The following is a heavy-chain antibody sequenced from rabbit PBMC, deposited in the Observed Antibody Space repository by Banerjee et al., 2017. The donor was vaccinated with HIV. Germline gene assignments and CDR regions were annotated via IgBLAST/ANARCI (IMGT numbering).Heavy chain of an antibody. D-gene: IGHD8-1*01. J-gene: IGHJ4*01. V-gene: IGHV1S40*01. Sequence: QSLEESGGDLVKPGASLTLTCTASGFSFSSSYWICWVRQAPGKGLEWIVTINTGSSGTIFYASWAKGRFTISRTSSTTVTLQMTSLTAADTATYFCARDPGSPYSFDFKLWGPGTLVT. CDR1: GFSFSSSYW. CDR3: ARDPGSPYSFDFKL. CDR2: INTGSSGTI.